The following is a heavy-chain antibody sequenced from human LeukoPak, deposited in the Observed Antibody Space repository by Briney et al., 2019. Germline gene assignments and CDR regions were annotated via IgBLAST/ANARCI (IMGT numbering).Heavy chain of an antibody. CDR1: GFTVSSNY. CDR3: ARDPSPELNYYDSSGSGDY. CDR2: IYSGGST. V-gene: IGHV3-53*01. D-gene: IGHD3-22*01. Sequence: GGSLRLSCAASGFTVSSNYMSWVRQAPGKGLEWVSVIYSGGSTYYADSVKGRFTISRDNSKNTLYLQMNSLRAEDTAVYYCARDPSPELNYYDSSGSGDYWGQGTLVTVSS. J-gene: IGHJ4*02.